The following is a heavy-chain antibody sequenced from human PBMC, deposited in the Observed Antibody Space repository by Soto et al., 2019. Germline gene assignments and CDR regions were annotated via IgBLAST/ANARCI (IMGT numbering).Heavy chain of an antibody. J-gene: IGHJ3*02. CDR1: GGSLSGYY. V-gene: IGHV4-34*01. D-gene: IGHD3-22*01. CDR2: INHSGST. Sequence: PSETLSLTCTVSGGSLSGYYWSWIRQPPGKGLEWIGEINHSGSTNYNPSLKSRVTISVDTSKNQFSLKLSSVTAADTAVYYCARDTYYYDSKGAFDIWGQGTMVTVSS. CDR3: ARDTYYYDSKGAFDI.